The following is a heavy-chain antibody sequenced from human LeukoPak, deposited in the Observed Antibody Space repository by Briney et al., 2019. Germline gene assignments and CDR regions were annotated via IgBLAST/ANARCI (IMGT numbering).Heavy chain of an antibody. CDR1: GGSLSSEKNF. V-gene: IGHV4-39*01. Sequence: KSSETLSLTCTVSGGSLSSEKNFWGWIRQSPGKRLEWIGNIHYTGSTNYNASLKSRVSMSVDTSKNQFYLKLTSVTASDTAVYYCAGGGPMPVFLITVDWFYDLWGRGTLAIVSS. CDR3: AGGGPMPVFLITVDWFYDL. D-gene: IGHD3-16*01. CDR2: IHYTGST. J-gene: IGHJ2*01.